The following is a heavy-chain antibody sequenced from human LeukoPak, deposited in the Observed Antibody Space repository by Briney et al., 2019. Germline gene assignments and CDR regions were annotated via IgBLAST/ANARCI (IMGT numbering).Heavy chain of an antibody. CDR1: GGSISSSSYY. Sequence: SETLSLTCTVSGGSISSSSYYWGWIRQPPGKGLEWIGSIYYSGSTYYNPSLKSRVTISVDTSKNQFSLKLSSVTAADTAVYYCARHGGLQSLDPHLDYWVQGTLVTVSS. J-gene: IGHJ4*02. CDR2: IYYSGST. D-gene: IGHD5-24*01. V-gene: IGHV4-39*01. CDR3: ARHGGLQSLDPHLDY.